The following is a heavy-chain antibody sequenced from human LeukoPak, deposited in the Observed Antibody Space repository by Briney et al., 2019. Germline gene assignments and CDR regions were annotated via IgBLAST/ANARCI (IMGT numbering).Heavy chain of an antibody. CDR1: GGSFSGYY. V-gene: IGHV4-34*01. CDR2: INHSGST. Sequence: SETLSLTCAVYGGSFSGYYWSWIRQPPGKGLEWIGEINHSGSTNYNPSLKSRVTISVDTPKNQFSLKLSSVTAADTAVYYCARTRHHYDILTGYYPRGYYYYMDVWGKGTTVTVSS. J-gene: IGHJ6*03. CDR3: ARTRHHYDILTGYYPRGYYYYMDV. D-gene: IGHD3-9*01.